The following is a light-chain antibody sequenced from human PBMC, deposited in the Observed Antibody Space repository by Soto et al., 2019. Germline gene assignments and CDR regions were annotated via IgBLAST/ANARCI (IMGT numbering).Light chain of an antibody. CDR3: QSYDSSLSGSV. V-gene: IGLV1-40*01. CDR1: SSNIGAGYD. Sequence: QAVVTQPPPVSGAPGQRVTISCTGSSSNIGAGYDVHWYQQLPGTAPKLLIYGNSNRPSGVPDRFSGSKSGTSASLAITGLQAEDEADYYCQSYDSSLSGSVFGGGTKLTVL. J-gene: IGLJ2*01. CDR2: GNS.